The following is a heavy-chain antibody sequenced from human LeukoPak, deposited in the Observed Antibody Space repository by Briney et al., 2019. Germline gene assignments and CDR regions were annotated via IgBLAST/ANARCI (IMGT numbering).Heavy chain of an antibody. J-gene: IGHJ4*02. D-gene: IGHD5-12*01. CDR3: ARGDIVATNAFDY. Sequence: SETLSLTCTVSGDSISRGSYYWSWIRQPAGKGLEWIGSIYYSGSTYYNPSLKSRVTISVDTSKNQFSLKLSSVTAADTAVYYCARGDIVATNAFDYWGQGTLVTVSS. CDR1: GDSISRGSYY. V-gene: IGHV4-39*07. CDR2: IYYSGST.